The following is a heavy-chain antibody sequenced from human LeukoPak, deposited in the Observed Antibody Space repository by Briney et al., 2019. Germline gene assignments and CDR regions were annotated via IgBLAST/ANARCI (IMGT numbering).Heavy chain of an antibody. CDR3: ARDLKAYSSSGGVDY. V-gene: IGHV3-48*01. J-gene: IGHJ4*02. Sequence: GGSLRLSCAASGFTFSSYGMHWVRQAPGKGLEWVSYISSSSTTIYYADSVKGRFTISRDSTRNSLYLQMNSLRAEDTAVYYCARDLKAYSSSGGVDYWGQGTLVTVSS. CDR2: ISSSSTTI. D-gene: IGHD6-13*01. CDR1: GFTFSSYG.